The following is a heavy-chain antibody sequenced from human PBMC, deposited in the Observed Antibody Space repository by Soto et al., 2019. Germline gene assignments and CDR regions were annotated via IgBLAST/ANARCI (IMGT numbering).Heavy chain of an antibody. D-gene: IGHD4-17*01. CDR2: ISWNSGSI. J-gene: IGHJ4*02. V-gene: IGHV3-9*01. CDR1: GFTFDDYA. Sequence: HPGGSLRLSCAASGFTFDDYAMHWVRQAPGKGLEWVSGISWNSGSIGYADSVKGRFTISRDNAKNSLYLQMNSLRAEDTALYYCAKANIPLIDYGGNSAFDYWGQGTLVTVSS. CDR3: AKANIPLIDYGGNSAFDY.